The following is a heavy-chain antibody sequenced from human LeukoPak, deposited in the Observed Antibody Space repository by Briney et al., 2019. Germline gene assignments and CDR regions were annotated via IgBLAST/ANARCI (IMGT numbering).Heavy chain of an antibody. CDR2: LYSNGDT. CDR1: GFTVSSNY. D-gene: IGHD5-12*01. V-gene: IGHV3-53*01. J-gene: IGHJ4*02. Sequence: GGSLRLSCAASGFTVSSNYMTWVRQPPGKGLEWVSVLYSNGDTYYADSVKGRSTISRDNSKNTLYLQMNSLRSDDTAVYYCAKGGGSDFFDYWGQGTLVTVSS. CDR3: AKGGGSDFFDY.